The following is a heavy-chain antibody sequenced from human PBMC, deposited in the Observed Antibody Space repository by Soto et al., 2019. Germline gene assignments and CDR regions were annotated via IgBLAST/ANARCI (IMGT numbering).Heavy chain of an antibody. J-gene: IGHJ4*02. V-gene: IGHV3-21*01. CDR2: ISSSSSYI. CDR3: ARHPRDSSGYWYYFDY. D-gene: IGHD3-22*01. CDR1: GFTFSSYS. Sequence: EVQLVESGGGLVKPGGSLRLSCAASGFTFSSYSMNWVRQAPGKGLEWVSSISSSSSYIYYADSVKGRFTISIDNAKKSLYLQMNSLRAEDTAFFYCARHPRDSSGYWYYFDYWGQGTLVTVSS.